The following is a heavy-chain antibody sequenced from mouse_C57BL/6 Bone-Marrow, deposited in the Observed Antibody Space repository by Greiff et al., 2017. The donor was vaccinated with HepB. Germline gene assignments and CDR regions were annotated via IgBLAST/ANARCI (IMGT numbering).Heavy chain of an antibody. D-gene: IGHD1-1*01. Sequence: EVMLVESGGGLVQPGGSLKLSCAASGFTFSDYGMAWVRQAPRKGPEWVAVISNLAYSIYYADTVTGRITISRENAKNTLYLEMSSLRSEDTAMYYVARQAGSSYSYWYFDVWGTGTTVTVSS. CDR3: ARQAGSSYSYWYFDV. CDR2: ISNLAYSI. CDR1: GFTFSDYG. J-gene: IGHJ1*03. V-gene: IGHV5-15*04.